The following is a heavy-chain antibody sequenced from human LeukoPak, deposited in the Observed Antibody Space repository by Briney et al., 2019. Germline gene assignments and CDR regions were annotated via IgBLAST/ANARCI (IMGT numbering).Heavy chain of an antibody. CDR3: ARDVSSGWYWSAAFDI. Sequence: GGSLRLSCAASGFTVSANYMSWVRQAPGKGLEWVSVIYSDGRTYYADSVKGRFTISGDNSKNTLFPQMNSLTVEDTAVYYCARDVSSGWYWSAAFDIWGQGTMVTVSS. CDR1: GFTVSANY. V-gene: IGHV3-53*01. CDR2: IYSDGRT. D-gene: IGHD6-19*01. J-gene: IGHJ3*02.